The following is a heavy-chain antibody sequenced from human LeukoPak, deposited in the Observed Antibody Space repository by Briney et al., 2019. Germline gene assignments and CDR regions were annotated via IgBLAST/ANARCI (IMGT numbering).Heavy chain of an antibody. J-gene: IGHJ3*02. D-gene: IGHD3-22*01. Sequence: GGSLRLSCAASGFTFSSYAMSWVRQAPGKGLEWVSAISGSGGSTYYADSVKGRFTISRDNSKNTLYLQMNSLRAEDTVVYYCAKFTAGDYDSSGYYFSGAFDIWGQGTMVTVSS. V-gene: IGHV3-23*01. CDR2: ISGSGGST. CDR3: AKFTAGDYDSSGYYFSGAFDI. CDR1: GFTFSSYA.